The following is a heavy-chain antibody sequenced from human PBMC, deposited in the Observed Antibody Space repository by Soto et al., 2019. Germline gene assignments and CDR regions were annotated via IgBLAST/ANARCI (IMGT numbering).Heavy chain of an antibody. CDR3: ARSSGGNFGIIIEGSNWFDP. J-gene: IGHJ5*02. CDR2: INPHGGST. CDR1: GDTFTSYY. Sequence: GASVKVSCKAPGDTFTSYYLNWVRQAPGRGLEWMGVINPHGGSTKYAQKFQGRVTMTRDTSRSTVYMELRSLRSDDTAICYCARSSGGNFGIIIEGSNWFDPWGQGTLVTVSS. D-gene: IGHD3-3*01. V-gene: IGHV1-46*01.